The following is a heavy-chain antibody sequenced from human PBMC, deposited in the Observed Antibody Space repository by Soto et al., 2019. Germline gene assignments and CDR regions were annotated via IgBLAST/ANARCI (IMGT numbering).Heavy chain of an antibody. CDR3: ADVGGGGE. CDR1: GFTFSAHT. V-gene: IGHV3-48*01. Sequence: EVQLVESGGGLVQPGGSLRLSCAASGFTFSAHTMNWVRQAPGKGLEWISYISSESETIYYADSVKGRFTISRDNAKNSVFLQRNSRRAEDRGLYSCADVGGGGEWGQGTLVTVSS. CDR2: ISSESETI. J-gene: IGHJ4*02. D-gene: IGHD3-16*01.